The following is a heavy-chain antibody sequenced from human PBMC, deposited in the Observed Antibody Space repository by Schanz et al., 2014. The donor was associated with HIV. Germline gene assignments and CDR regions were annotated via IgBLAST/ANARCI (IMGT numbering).Heavy chain of an antibody. CDR2: INPNSGDT. V-gene: IGHV1-2*02. CDR1: GYTFTNYF. D-gene: IGHD3-9*01. J-gene: IGHJ4*02. Sequence: QVQLVQSGAEVKKPGASVKVSCKASGYTFTNYFIHWVRQAPGQGLEWMGWINPNSGDTDYAQKFQGRVTMTRDTSISTAYMELSRLRSDDTAVYYCAKGLQKFDWRSPFDYWGQGTLLTVSS. CDR3: AKGLQKFDWRSPFDY.